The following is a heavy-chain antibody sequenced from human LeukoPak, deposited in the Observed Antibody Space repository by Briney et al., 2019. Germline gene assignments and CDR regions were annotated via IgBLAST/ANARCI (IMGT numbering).Heavy chain of an antibody. CDR3: ARATFSSSGHSY. Sequence: GGSVRLSCAASGFTFSYYEMNWVRQAPGKGLEWVSYISNSGATIYYADSVKGRFTISRDNAKSSLFLQMNSLRAEDTGVYYCARATFSSSGHSYWGQGTLVTGSS. D-gene: IGHD6-13*01. CDR2: ISNSGATI. J-gene: IGHJ4*02. CDR1: GFTFSYYE. V-gene: IGHV3-48*03.